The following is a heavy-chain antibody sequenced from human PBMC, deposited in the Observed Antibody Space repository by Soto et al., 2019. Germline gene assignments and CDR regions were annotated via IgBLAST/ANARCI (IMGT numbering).Heavy chain of an antibody. V-gene: IGHV3-30-3*01. CDR1: GFTFSRYA. CDR2: ISYDGSNK. D-gene: IGHD3-10*01. Sequence: QVQLVESGGGVVQPGRSLRLSCAASGFTFSRYAMHWVRQAPGKGLEWVAVISYDGSNKYYADSVKGRFTISRDNSKNTLYLQMNSLRAEDTAVYYCARAGSTLWFGELLDIAGMDVWGQGTTVTVSS. CDR3: ARAGSTLWFGELLDIAGMDV. J-gene: IGHJ6*02.